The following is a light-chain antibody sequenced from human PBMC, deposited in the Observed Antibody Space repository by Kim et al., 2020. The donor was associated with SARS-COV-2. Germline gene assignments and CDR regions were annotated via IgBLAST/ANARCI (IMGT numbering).Light chain of an antibody. CDR3: AAWDDSLSGRV. J-gene: IGLJ2*01. CDR1: STSIGSNY. V-gene: IGLV1-47*01. CDR2: RNN. Sequence: RFTISCSGSSTSIGSNYVFWYQRRPGTAPKLLIYRNNERPSGVPDRFSGSKSGTSASLAISGLRSEDEGDYYCAAWDDSLSGRVFGGGTQLTVL.